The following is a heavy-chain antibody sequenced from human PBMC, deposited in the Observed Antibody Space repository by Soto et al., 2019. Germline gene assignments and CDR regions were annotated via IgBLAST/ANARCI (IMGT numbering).Heavy chain of an antibody. CDR1: GGTFSSHS. V-gene: IGHV1-69*01. Sequence: QVQLVQSGAEVKKPGSSVKVSCKVSGGTFSSHSINWVRQAPGHGPEWMGGIFPIFGTENYAQKFLGRVTITADESTSTAYMELSSLTAEDTALYYCSTSVYCSTTRCYYYYGLEVWVQGTTVSVS. D-gene: IGHD2-2*01. CDR3: STSVYCSTTRCYYYYGLEV. CDR2: IFPIFGTE. J-gene: IGHJ6*02.